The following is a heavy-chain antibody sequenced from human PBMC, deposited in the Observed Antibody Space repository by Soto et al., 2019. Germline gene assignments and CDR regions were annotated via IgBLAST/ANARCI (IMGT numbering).Heavy chain of an antibody. CDR1: GYSMTSGYY. V-gene: IGHV4-38-2*01. CDR2: GYHGGSL. D-gene: IGHD3-3*01. CDR3: VRTFDYCGMEV. Sequence: PSETLSLTCAVSGYSMTSGYYWGWVRQPPGKGLEWLGSGYHGGSLYYNPSLKGRVTISLDTSKNHFSLDLTSVTAADTAVYYFVRTFDYCGMEVRGKGTTVIVSS. J-gene: IGHJ6*04.